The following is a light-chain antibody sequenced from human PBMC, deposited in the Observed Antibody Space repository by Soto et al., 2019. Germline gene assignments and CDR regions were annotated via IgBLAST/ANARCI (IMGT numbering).Light chain of an antibody. V-gene: IGKV3-15*01. Sequence: EVVMTQSPATLSVSPGERATLSCRASQSVGNRLAWYQQKPGQPPRLLIYGASTRATGIPASFSGSGSETDFTITISRLEPEDFAVYYCQQYGSLYTFGQGTRLEI. CDR2: GAS. CDR1: QSVGNR. J-gene: IGKJ2*01. CDR3: QQYGSLYT.